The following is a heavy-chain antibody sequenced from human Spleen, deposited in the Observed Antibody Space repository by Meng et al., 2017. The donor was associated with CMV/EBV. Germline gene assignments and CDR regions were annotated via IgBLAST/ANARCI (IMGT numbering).Heavy chain of an antibody. V-gene: IGHV1-18*01. CDR1: GYTFTSYG. CDR3: ARDAGPYCGGDCLAFDY. D-gene: IGHD2-21*01. J-gene: IGHJ4*02. Sequence: ASVKVSCKASGYTFTSYGISWVRQAPGQGLDWMGWISVYDGRTNSAQKLQGRVTMTTDTSTSTAYMELSRLRSDDTAVYYCARDAGPYCGGDCLAFDYWGQGTLVTVSS. CDR2: ISVYDGRT.